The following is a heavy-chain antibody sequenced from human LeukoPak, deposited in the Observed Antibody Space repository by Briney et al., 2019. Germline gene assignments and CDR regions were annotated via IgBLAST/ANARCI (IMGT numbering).Heavy chain of an antibody. Sequence: GGSLRLSCAASGFTFSSYGMHWVRQAPGKGLEWVAFIRYYGSNKYYADSVKGRFTISRDDSKNTLYLQMNSLRAEDTAVYYCAKPTWPYYFDYWGQGTLVTVSS. CDR2: IRYYGSNK. CDR1: GFTFSSYG. J-gene: IGHJ4*02. CDR3: AKPTWPYYFDY. V-gene: IGHV3-30*02. D-gene: IGHD2/OR15-2a*01.